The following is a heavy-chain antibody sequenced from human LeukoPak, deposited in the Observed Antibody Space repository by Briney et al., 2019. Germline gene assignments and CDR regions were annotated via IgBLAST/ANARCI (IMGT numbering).Heavy chain of an antibody. J-gene: IGHJ4*02. CDR1: GYTFTSYG. D-gene: IGHD3-10*01. CDR3: AREATGRPPGDFDY. CDR2: ISAYNGNT. V-gene: IGHV1-18*01. Sequence: ASVKVSCKASGYTFTSYGISWVRQAPGQGLEWMGWISAYNGNTNYAQKLQGRVTMTTDTSTSTAYMELRSLRSDDTAVYYCAREATGRPPGDFDYWGQGTLVTVSS.